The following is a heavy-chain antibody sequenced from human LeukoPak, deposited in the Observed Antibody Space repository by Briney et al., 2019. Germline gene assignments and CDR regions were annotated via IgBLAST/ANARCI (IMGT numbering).Heavy chain of an antibody. V-gene: IGHV4-34*01. CDR3: ASLITVIDH. Sequence: SETLSLTCVVYGESFSGYYWSWIRQPPGKGLEWIGEINHSGGTNYNPSLKSRVTISVDTSKNQISLELRAVAAADTAVYYCASLITVIDHWGQGTLVTVSS. J-gene: IGHJ5*02. D-gene: IGHD3-22*01. CDR2: INHSGGT. CDR1: GESFSGYY.